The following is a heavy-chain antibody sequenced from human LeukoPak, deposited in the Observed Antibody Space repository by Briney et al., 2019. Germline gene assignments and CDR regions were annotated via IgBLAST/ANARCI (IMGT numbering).Heavy chain of an antibody. J-gene: IGHJ4*02. V-gene: IGHV3-48*01. Sequence: PGGSLRLSCAASGFTFSSYSMNWVRQAPGKGLEWVSYISSSSSTKYYADSVKGRFTISRDNAKNSLYLQMNSLRAEDTAVYYCAKDRGIRRYFDWLFDYWGQGTLVTVSS. CDR3: AKDRGIRRYFDWLFDY. D-gene: IGHD3-9*01. CDR2: ISSSSSTK. CDR1: GFTFSSYS.